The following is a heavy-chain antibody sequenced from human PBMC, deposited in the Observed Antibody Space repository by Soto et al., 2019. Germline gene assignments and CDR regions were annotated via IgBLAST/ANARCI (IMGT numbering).Heavy chain of an antibody. D-gene: IGHD3-10*01. CDR1: GCSISSYY. Sequence: SETLSLTCTVSGCSISSYYWSWIRQPPGKGLEWIGYIYYSGSTNYNPSLKSRVTISVDTSKNQFSLKLSSVTAADTAVYYCARHLTSGSISPVGHFDYWGQGTLVTVSS. V-gene: IGHV4-59*08. CDR2: IYYSGST. J-gene: IGHJ4*02. CDR3: ARHLTSGSISPVGHFDY.